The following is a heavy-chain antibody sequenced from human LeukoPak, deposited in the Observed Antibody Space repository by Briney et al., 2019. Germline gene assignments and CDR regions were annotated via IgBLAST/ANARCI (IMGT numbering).Heavy chain of an antibody. J-gene: IGHJ4*02. Sequence: GASLRLSCAASGFTFSSYAMSWVRQAPGKGLEWVSAISGSGGSTYYADSVKGRFTISRDNSKNTLYLQMNSLRAEDTAVYYCAKVHIVVVTAPYYFDYWGQGTLVTVSS. CDR1: GFTFSSYA. CDR2: ISGSGGST. CDR3: AKVHIVVVTAPYYFDY. D-gene: IGHD2-21*02. V-gene: IGHV3-23*01.